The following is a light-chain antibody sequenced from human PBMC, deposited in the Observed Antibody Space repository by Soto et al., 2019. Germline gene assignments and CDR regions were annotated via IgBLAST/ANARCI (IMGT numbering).Light chain of an antibody. V-gene: IGKV4-1*01. J-gene: IGKJ3*01. Sequence: DIVMTQSPDSLAVSLGERATINCKSSQNVLYSSNNKNYLAWYQQKPRQPPKLLIYWASTRESGVPDRFSGSGSGTDFTLTISSLQADDVAVYYCQQYYGRPFTFGPGTKVEIK. CDR1: QNVLYSSNNKNY. CDR2: WAS. CDR3: QQYYGRPFT.